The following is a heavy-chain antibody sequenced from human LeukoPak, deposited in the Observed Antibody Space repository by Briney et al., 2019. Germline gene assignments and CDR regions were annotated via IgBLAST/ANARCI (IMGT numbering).Heavy chain of an antibody. CDR3: ARIRCGRGQARCYNH. D-gene: IGHD2-21*01. V-gene: IGHV4-34*01. J-gene: IGHJ5*02. Sequence: SETLSLTCAVSGVSVSDYYWSWLRQSPEKGLEWIGEVSPGGYTTHNPSLRSRVIISEDTSENQLSLNVTSVTAADTALYYCARIRCGRGQARCYNHWAQGSLVTVSS. CDR1: GVSVSDYY. CDR2: VSPGGYT.